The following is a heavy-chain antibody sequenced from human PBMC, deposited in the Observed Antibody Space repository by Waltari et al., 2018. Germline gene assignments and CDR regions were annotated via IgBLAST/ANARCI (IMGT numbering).Heavy chain of an antibody. CDR2: INPDGRTT. J-gene: IGHJ4*02. CDR1: CITFSATW. V-gene: IGHV3-74*01. CDR3: ATAGNYRFDF. Sequence: EVQLVESGGGLVQPGGSLRLSCAVPCITFSATWISWVRQTPGKGLMCVSRINPDGRTTNYADSVTGRFTISRDNAKNMVYLQMHSLGAEDTAVYYCATAGNYRFDFWGQGTLVTVSP. D-gene: IGHD1-26*01.